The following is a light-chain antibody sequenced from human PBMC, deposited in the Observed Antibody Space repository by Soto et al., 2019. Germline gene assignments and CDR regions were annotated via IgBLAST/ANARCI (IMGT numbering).Light chain of an antibody. CDR3: SSYAGTNIVL. CDR1: SSDVGGYNY. CDR2: QVS. J-gene: IGLJ2*01. Sequence: QSVLTQPPSASGSPGQSVTISCTGTSSDVGGYNYVSWYQQHPGKAPKLMISQVSKRPSGFPDRFSGAKSGNTASLTVSGLQAEDEAHYYCSSYAGTNIVLFGGGTKLTVL. V-gene: IGLV2-8*01.